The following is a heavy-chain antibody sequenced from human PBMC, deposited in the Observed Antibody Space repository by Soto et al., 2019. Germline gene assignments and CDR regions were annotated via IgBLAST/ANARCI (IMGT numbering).Heavy chain of an antibody. CDR1: GGSISSGDFY. Sequence: SETLSLTCTVSGGSISSGDFYWSWIRQPPGKGLEWIGEINHSGSTNYNPSLKSRVTISVDTSKNQFSLKLSSVTAADTAVYYCARGLGYYWGQGTLVTVSS. D-gene: IGHD6-25*01. J-gene: IGHJ4*02. V-gene: IGHV4-39*07. CDR3: ARGLGYY. CDR2: INHSGST.